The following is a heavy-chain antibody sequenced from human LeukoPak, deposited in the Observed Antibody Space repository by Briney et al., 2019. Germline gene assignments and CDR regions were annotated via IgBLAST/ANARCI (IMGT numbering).Heavy chain of an antibody. Sequence: SETLSLTCTVSGGSISSNYWSWIRQPPGRGLEWIGYINTSGRTNYNPSPRSRVTMSIDTSKNQFSLKLKSVTAADTAVYYCARYDTEMSKDAFDIWGQGAMVTVSS. CDR2: INTSGRT. D-gene: IGHD3-9*01. J-gene: IGHJ3*02. CDR3: ARYDTEMSKDAFDI. V-gene: IGHV4-4*09. CDR1: GGSISSNY.